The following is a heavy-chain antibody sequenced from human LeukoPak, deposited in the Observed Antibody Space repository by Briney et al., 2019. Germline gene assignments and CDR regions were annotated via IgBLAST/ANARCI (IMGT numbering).Heavy chain of an antibody. V-gene: IGHV3-33*01. CDR2: IWYDGSNK. CDR3: ARDTDTYYYDSTSYGMDV. Sequence: PGGSLRLSCAAYGFTFSSYGMHWVRQAPGKGLEWVAVIWYDGSNKYCADSVKGRFTISRDNSKNTLYLQMNSLRAEDTAVYYCARDTDTYYYDSTSYGMDVWGQGTTVTVSS. D-gene: IGHD3-22*01. J-gene: IGHJ6*02. CDR1: GFTFSSYG.